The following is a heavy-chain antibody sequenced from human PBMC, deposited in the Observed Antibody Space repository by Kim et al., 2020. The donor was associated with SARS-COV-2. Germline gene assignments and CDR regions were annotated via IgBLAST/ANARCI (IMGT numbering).Heavy chain of an antibody. J-gene: IGHJ4*02. CDR3: ARGRITIFGVVTEFDS. Sequence: SLKGRVTISVDTSKNQFSLKLSSVTAADTAVYYCARGRITIFGVVTEFDSWGQGTLVTVSS. V-gene: IGHV4-31*02. D-gene: IGHD3-3*01.